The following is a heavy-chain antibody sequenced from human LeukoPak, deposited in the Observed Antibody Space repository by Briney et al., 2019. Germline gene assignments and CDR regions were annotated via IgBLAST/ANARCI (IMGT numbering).Heavy chain of an antibody. Sequence: SETLSLTRAVYGGSFSGYYWSWIRQPPGKGLEWIGEINHSGSTNYNPSLKSRVTISVDTSKNQFSLKLSSVTAADTAVYYCARDRALYYYYGMDVWGKGTTVTVSS. V-gene: IGHV4-34*01. CDR2: INHSGST. CDR3: ARDRALYYYYGMDV. CDR1: GGSFSGYY. J-gene: IGHJ6*04.